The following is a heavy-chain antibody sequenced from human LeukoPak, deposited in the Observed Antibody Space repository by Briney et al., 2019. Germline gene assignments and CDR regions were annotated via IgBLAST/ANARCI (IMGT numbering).Heavy chain of an antibody. CDR1: GFTFSSYA. V-gene: IGHV3-30-3*01. CDR2: ISYDGSNK. J-gene: IGHJ3*02. Sequence: PGRSLRLSCAASGFTFSSYAMHWVRQAPGMGLEWVAVISYDGSNKYYADSVKGRFTISRDNSKNTLYLQMNSLRAEDTAVYYCARDPPNYYDSRVPLEVWAFDIWGQGTMVTVSS. D-gene: IGHD3-22*01. CDR3: ARDPPNYYDSRVPLEVWAFDI.